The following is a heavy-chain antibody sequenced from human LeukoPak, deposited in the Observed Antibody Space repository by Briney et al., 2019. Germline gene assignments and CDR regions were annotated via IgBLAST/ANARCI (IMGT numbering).Heavy chain of an antibody. V-gene: IGHV1-2*06. D-gene: IGHD3-10*01. CDR1: GYTFTDSY. CDR3: AGLGWFGELSH. Sequence: ASVKVSCKTSGYTFTDSYIHWVRQAPGQGLEWMGRINPNSGDPNYPQKFQGRVTMTRDTSISTAYMELSSLRSEDTAVYYCAGLGWFGELSHWGQGTLVTVSS. J-gene: IGHJ4*02. CDR2: INPNSGDP.